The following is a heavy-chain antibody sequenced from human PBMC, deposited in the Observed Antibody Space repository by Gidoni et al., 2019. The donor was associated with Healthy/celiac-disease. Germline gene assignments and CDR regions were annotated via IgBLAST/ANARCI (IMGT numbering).Heavy chain of an antibody. V-gene: IGHV4-34*01. CDR2: INHSGST. Sequence: QVQLQQWGAGLLTPSETLSLTCAVYGGSFSGYYWSWIRQPPGKGLEWIGEINHSGSTNYNPSLKSRVTISVDTSKNQFSLKLSSVTAADTAVYYCAREWGYGRNFDYWGQGTLVTVSS. CDR3: AREWGYGRNFDY. D-gene: IGHD4-17*01. CDR1: GGSFSGYY. J-gene: IGHJ4*02.